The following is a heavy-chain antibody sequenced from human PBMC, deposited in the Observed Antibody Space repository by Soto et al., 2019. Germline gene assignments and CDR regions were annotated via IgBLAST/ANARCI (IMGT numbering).Heavy chain of an antibody. D-gene: IGHD3-10*02. V-gene: IGHV2-5*02. Sequence: QITLKESGPTLVKPTQTLTLTCTFSGLSLSTIGEAVGWIRQPPGKALEWLALIYWDDDKRYNPTLKTRLTITKDTSKNQVVLTLTNMDPVDTATYYCAHYVSTSPAGWFDPWGQGILVTVSS. J-gene: IGHJ5*02. CDR1: GLSLSTIGEA. CDR3: AHYVSTSPAGWFDP. CDR2: IYWDDDK.